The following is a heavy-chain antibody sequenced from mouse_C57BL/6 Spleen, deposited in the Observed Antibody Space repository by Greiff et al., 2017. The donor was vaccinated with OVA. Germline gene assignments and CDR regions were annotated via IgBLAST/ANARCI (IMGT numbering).Heavy chain of an antibody. D-gene: IGHD3-2*02. V-gene: IGHV1-82*01. J-gene: IGHJ3*01. CDR3: ARGATAQASPFAY. CDR1: GYAFSSSW. CDR2: IYPGDGDT. Sequence: QVQLQQSGPELVKPGASVKISCKASGYAFSSSWMNWVKQRPGTGLEWIGRIYPGDGDTNYNGKFKGKATLTADKSSSTAYMQLSSLTSEDSAVYFCARGATAQASPFAYWGQGTLVTVSA.